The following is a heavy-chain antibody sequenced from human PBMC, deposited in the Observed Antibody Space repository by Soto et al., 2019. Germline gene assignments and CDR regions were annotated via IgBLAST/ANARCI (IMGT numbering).Heavy chain of an antibody. CDR1: GFTFSPYW. D-gene: IGHD6-19*01. J-gene: IGHJ4*02. Sequence: EVQLVESGGGLVQPGGSLRLSCAASGFTFSPYWMHWVRQTPGKGLMWVSRIDDTGTIITYADSVKGRFTISRDNAKNTLYLQMDSLRAEATAIYYCARDQTVAGPTTFDYCGQGTLVPVSS. CDR3: ARDQTVAGPTTFDY. CDR2: IDDTGTII. V-gene: IGHV3-74*01.